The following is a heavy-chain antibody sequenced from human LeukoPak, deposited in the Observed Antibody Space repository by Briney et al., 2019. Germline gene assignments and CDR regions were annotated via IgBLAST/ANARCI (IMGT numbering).Heavy chain of an antibody. V-gene: IGHV4-31*03. D-gene: IGHD2-21*02. Sequence: PSETLSLTCTVSGGSISSGNYYWSWIRQHPGKGLEWIGYIYYSGTTFHNPSLKSRVTISIDTSKNQFSLKLSSVTAADTAVYYCARSIIVVVAAGALDIWGQGTMVTVSS. CDR2: IYYSGTT. CDR1: GGSISSGNYY. CDR3: ARSIIVVVAAGALDI. J-gene: IGHJ3*02.